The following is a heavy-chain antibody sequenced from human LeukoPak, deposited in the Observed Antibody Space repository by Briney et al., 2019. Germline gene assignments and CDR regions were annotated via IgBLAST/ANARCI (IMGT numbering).Heavy chain of an antibody. CDR1: GGSISSYY. D-gene: IGHD6-13*01. V-gene: IGHV4-34*01. CDR2: INHRGST. J-gene: IGHJ4*02. Sequence: PSETLSLTCTVSGGSISSYYWSWIRQPPGKGLEWIGEINHRGSTNYNPSLKSRVTISVDTSKNQFSLKLSSVTAADTAVYYCAGVAAAGTDYWGQGTLVTVSS. CDR3: AGVAAAGTDY.